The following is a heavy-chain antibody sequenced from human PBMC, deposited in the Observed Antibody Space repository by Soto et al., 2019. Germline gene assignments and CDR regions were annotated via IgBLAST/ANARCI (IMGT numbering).Heavy chain of an antibody. D-gene: IGHD3-22*01. Sequence: ASVKVSCKASGGTFSSYAISWVRQAPGQGLEWMGGIIPIFGTANYAQKFQGRVTITADESTSTAYMELSSLRSEDTAVYYCARGYYYDSSGYFGPKRWSSFDYWGQGTLVTVSS. J-gene: IGHJ4*02. CDR2: IIPIFGTA. V-gene: IGHV1-69*13. CDR1: GGTFSSYA. CDR3: ARGYYYDSSGYFGPKRWSSFDY.